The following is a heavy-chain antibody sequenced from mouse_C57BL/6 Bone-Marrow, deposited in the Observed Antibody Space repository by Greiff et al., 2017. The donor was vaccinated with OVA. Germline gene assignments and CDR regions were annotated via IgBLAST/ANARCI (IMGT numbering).Heavy chain of an antibody. CDR1: GFTFSSYA. Sequence: EVKVVESGGGLVKPGGSLKLSCAASGFTFSSYAMSWVRQTPEKRLEWVATISDGGSYTYYPDNVKGRFTISSDNAKNNLYLQMSHLKSEDTAMYYCARDRCTGVVPYAMDYWGQGTSVTVSS. CDR3: ARDRCTGVVPYAMDY. CDR2: ISDGGSYT. V-gene: IGHV5-4*01. D-gene: IGHD1-1*01. J-gene: IGHJ4*01.